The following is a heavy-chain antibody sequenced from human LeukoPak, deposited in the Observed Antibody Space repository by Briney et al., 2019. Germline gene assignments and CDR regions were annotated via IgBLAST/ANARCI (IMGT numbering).Heavy chain of an antibody. CDR1: GFTFSDYY. V-gene: IGHV3-11*04. J-gene: IGHJ3*02. D-gene: IGHD5-24*01. CDR3: ARADARDGYNSNDAFDI. CDR2: ISSSGSTI. Sequence: GGSLRLSCAASGFTFSDYYMSWIRQAPGKGLEWVSYISSSGSTIYYADSVKGRFTISRDNAKNSLYLQMNSLRAEDTAVYYCARADARDGYNSNDAFDIWGQGTMVTVSS.